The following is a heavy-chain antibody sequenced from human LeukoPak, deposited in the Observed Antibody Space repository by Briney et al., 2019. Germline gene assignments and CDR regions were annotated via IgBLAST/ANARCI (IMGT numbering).Heavy chain of an antibody. CDR3: VRVRDFSYYMDV. J-gene: IGHJ6*03. CDR1: AYSISSGYY. CDR2: IFHSGDS. D-gene: IGHD3-3*01. Sequence: SETLSLTCTVSAYSISSGYYWGWIRQPPGKGLEWIGSIFHSGDSYYNPSLKSRVTISVDTSKNQFSLKLSSVTAADTAVYYCVRVRDFSYYMDVWGKGTTIAVSS. V-gene: IGHV4-38-2*02.